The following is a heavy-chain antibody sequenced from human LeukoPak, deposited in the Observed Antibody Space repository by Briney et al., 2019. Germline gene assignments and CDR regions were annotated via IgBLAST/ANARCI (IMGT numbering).Heavy chain of an antibody. V-gene: IGHV1-2*02. J-gene: IGHJ4*02. CDR2: INPNSGGT. CDR3: ARVRYEYSSSFSYFDY. Sequence: ASVKVSCKAPGYTFTGYYMHWVRQAPGQGLEWMGWINPNSGGTNYAQKFQGRVTMTRDTSISTAYMELSRLRSDDTAVYYCARVRYEYSSSFSYFDYWGQGTLVTVSS. D-gene: IGHD6-6*01. CDR1: GYTFTGYY.